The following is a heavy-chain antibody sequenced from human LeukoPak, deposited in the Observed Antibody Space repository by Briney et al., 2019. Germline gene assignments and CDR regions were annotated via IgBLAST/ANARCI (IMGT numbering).Heavy chain of an antibody. CDR3: ARDLYYYYYYMDV. CDR1: GFIFSSYA. CDR2: ISYDGSNK. J-gene: IGHJ6*03. Sequence: GGSLRLSCEASGFIFSSYAIHWVRQAPGKRLEWVAVISYDGSNKYYADSVKGRFTISRDNSKNTLYLQMNSLRAEDTAVYYCARDLYYYYYYMDVWGKGTTVTVSS. V-gene: IGHV3-30*04.